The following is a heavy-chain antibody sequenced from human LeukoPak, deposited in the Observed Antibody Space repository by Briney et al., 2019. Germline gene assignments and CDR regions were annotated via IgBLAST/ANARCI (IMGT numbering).Heavy chain of an antibody. V-gene: IGHV1-18*01. D-gene: IGHD3-22*01. Sequence: ASVKVSCKASGYTFTSYGISWVRQAPGQGLEWMGWISAYNGNTNYAQKLQGRVTMTTDTSTSTAYMELRSLRSDDTAVYYCARSPKYYYGSSDFDYWGQGTLVTVSS. J-gene: IGHJ4*02. CDR1: GYTFTSYG. CDR2: ISAYNGNT. CDR3: ARSPKYYYGSSDFDY.